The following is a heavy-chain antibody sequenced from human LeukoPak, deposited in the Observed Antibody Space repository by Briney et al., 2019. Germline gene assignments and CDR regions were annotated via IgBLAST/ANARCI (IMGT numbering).Heavy chain of an antibody. Sequence: SETLSLTCTVSGGSISSYYWGWIRQPPGKGLEWIGSIYHSGSTYYNPSLKSRVTISVDTSKNQFSLKLSSVTAADTAVYYCARVRDSSSWQYFDYWGQGTLVTVSS. J-gene: IGHJ4*02. V-gene: IGHV4-38-2*02. D-gene: IGHD6-13*01. CDR3: ARVRDSSSWQYFDY. CDR1: GGSISSYY. CDR2: IYHSGST.